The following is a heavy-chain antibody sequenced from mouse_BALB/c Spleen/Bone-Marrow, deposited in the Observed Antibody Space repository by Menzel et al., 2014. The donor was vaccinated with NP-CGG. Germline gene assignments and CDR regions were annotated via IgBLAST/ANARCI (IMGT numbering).Heavy chain of an antibody. CDR1: GYTFTSYW. CDR2: IYPGSGST. D-gene: IGHD2-2*01. CDR3: TRSGYDVAY. Sequence: LKESGSELVRPGALVKPSCKASGYTFTSYWMHWVKQRPGQGLEWIGNIYPGSGSTNYDEKFKSKATLTVDTSSSTAYMQLSSLTSEDSAVYYCTRSGYDVAYWGQGTLVTVSA. J-gene: IGHJ3*01. V-gene: IGHV1S22*01.